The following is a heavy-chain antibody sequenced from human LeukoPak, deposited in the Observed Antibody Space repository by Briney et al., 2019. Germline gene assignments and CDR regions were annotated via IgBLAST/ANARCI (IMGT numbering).Heavy chain of an antibody. Sequence: SETLSLTCAVYGGSFSGYYWSWIRQPPGKGLEWIGEINHSGSTNYNPSLKSRVTISVKTSKNQFSLKLSSVTAADTAIYYCARVTGYMIEDYFDYWGQGTLVTVSS. J-gene: IGHJ4*02. CDR3: ARVTGYMIEDYFDY. D-gene: IGHD3-22*01. CDR1: GGSFSGYY. CDR2: INHSGST. V-gene: IGHV4-34*01.